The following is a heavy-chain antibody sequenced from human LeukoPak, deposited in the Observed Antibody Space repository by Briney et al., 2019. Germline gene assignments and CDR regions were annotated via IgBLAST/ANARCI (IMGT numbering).Heavy chain of an antibody. Sequence: SETLSLTCAVYGGSFSGYYWSWIRQPPGKGLEWIGEINHSRSTNYNPSLKSRVTISVDTSKNQFSLKLSSVTAADTAVYYCARVGHGDYVFDYWGQGTLVTVSS. CDR3: ARVGHGDYVFDY. V-gene: IGHV4-34*01. CDR2: INHSRST. CDR1: GGSFSGYY. D-gene: IGHD4-17*01. J-gene: IGHJ4*02.